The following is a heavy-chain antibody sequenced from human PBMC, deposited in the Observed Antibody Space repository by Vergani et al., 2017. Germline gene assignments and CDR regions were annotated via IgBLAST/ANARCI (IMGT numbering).Heavy chain of an antibody. V-gene: IGHV3-23*01. CDR2: ISGSGGST. CDR1: GFTFSSYA. J-gene: IGHJ3*02. D-gene: IGHD3-3*01. CDR3: AKAWSGYHDAFDI. Sequence: EVQLLESGGGLVQPGGSLRLSCAASGFTFSSYAMSWVRQAPGKGLEWVSAISGSGGSTYYADSVKGRFTISRDNAKNSLYLQMNSLRAEDTALYYCAKAWSGYHDAFDIWGQGTMVTVSS.